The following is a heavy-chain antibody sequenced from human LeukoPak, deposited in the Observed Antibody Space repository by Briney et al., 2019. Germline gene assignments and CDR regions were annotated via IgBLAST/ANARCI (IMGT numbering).Heavy chain of an antibody. CDR1: GGSISSSSYY. D-gene: IGHD3-22*01. CDR3: AMPAYYYDSSGYSY. CDR2: IYYSGST. V-gene: IGHV4-39*01. Sequence: SETLSLTCTVSGGSISSSSYYWDWIRQPPGKGLEWIGSIYYSGSTYYNPSLKSRVTISVDTSKNQSSLKLSSVTAADTAVYYCAMPAYYYDSSGYSYWGQGTLVTVSS. J-gene: IGHJ4*02.